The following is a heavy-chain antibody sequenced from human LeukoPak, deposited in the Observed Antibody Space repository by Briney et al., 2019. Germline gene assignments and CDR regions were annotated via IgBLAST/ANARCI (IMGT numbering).Heavy chain of an antibody. Sequence: SETLSLTCTVSGGSISSGDYYWSWIRQPPGKGLEWIGYIYYSGSTYYNPSLKSRVTISVDTSKNQFSLKLSSVTAADTAVYYCASAPYYYDSSGYNDYWGQGTLVTVSS. V-gene: IGHV4-30-4*08. J-gene: IGHJ4*02. CDR3: ASAPYYYDSSGYNDY. CDR1: GGSISSGDYY. D-gene: IGHD3-22*01. CDR2: IYYSGST.